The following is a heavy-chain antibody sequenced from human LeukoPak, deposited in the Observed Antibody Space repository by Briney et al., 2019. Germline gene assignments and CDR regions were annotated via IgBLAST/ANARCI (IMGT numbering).Heavy chain of an antibody. J-gene: IGHJ4*02. CDR3: ARRGTRPSGFDS. CDR2: IYPGNSDT. CDR1: GYSFTNYW. Sequence: GESPKISCKGSGYSFTNYWIGWVRQMPGKGLEWMGIIYPGNSDTRYSPSFQGQVIISADKSISTAYLQWSSLKASDTAIYYCARRGTRPSGFDSWGQGTLVTVSS. D-gene: IGHD6-6*01. V-gene: IGHV5-51*01.